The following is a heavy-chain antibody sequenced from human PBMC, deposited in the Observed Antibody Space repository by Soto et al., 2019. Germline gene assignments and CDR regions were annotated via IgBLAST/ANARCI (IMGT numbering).Heavy chain of an antibody. V-gene: IGHV4-30-4*01. J-gene: IGHJ5*02. D-gene: IGHD2-15*01. CDR2: IYYSGT. CDR3: ARDLAYCAAGSCYAKWGS. CDR1: GASISSDDYF. Sequence: NPXGTLSLTCTVSGASISSDDYFWSWIRQPPGKGLEWIGFIYYSGTYYNPSLESRATISVDTSKNQFSLELTSVTAADTAVYYCARDLAYCAAGSCYAKWGSWGQGTLVTVSS.